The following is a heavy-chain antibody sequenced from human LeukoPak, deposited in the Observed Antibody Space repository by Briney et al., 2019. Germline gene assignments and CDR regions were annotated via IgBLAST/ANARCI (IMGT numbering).Heavy chain of an antibody. CDR2: ISVSNGNT. CDR3: ARSSLVYDSSGYYYESFDY. J-gene: IGHJ4*02. D-gene: IGHD3-22*01. Sequence: ASVKVSCKASAYTFASYAISWVRQAPGQGLEWMGWISVSNGNTNYAQKLQGRVTMTTDTSTKTVYMELRSLRFDDTAMYYCARSSLVYDSSGYYYESFDYWGQGTLVTVSS. CDR1: AYTFASYA. V-gene: IGHV1-18*01.